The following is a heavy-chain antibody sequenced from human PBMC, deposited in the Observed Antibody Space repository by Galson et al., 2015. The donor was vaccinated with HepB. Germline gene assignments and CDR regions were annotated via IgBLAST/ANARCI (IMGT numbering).Heavy chain of an antibody. CDR3: ARGALVVAVGATPTYWFDP. CDR1: GYTFSSYS. V-gene: IGHV1-18*01. D-gene: IGHD2-15*01. Sequence: SVKVSCKASGYTFSSYSIPWVRQAPGQGLEWVGWISPHNRYTNYAQNFQGRITMTTDTSTSTAYMELRSLRSDDTAVYYCARGALVVAVGATPTYWFDPWGRGTLVTVSS. CDR2: ISPHNRYT. J-gene: IGHJ5*02.